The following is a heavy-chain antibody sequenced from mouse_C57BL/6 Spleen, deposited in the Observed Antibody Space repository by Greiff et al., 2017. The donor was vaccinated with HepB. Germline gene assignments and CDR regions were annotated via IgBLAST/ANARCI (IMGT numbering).Heavy chain of an antibody. CDR3: ADYYGSSFDY. Sequence: VQLQQSGAELVKPGASVKLSCKASGYTFTSYWMHWVKQRPGQGLEWIGMIHPNSGSTNYNEKFKSKATLTVDKSSSTAYMQLSSLTSEDSAVYYCADYYGSSFDYWGQGTTLTVSS. J-gene: IGHJ2*01. CDR1: GYTFTSYW. CDR2: IHPNSGST. V-gene: IGHV1-64*01. D-gene: IGHD1-1*01.